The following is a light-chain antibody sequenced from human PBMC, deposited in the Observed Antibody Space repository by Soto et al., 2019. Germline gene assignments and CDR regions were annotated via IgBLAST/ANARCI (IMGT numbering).Light chain of an antibody. Sequence: QSVLTQPPSVSAAPGQKVTISCSGSSSNIGNNYVSWYQQFPGTAPKLLIYENNKRPSGIPDRFSGSKSGTSATLGITGLQTGDEDDYYCGTWDSSLSAVVFGGGTKVTVL. CDR2: ENN. V-gene: IGLV1-51*02. J-gene: IGLJ2*01. CDR1: SSNIGNNY. CDR3: GTWDSSLSAVV.